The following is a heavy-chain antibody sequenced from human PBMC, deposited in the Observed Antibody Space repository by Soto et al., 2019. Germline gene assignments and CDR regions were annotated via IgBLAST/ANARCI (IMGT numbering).Heavy chain of an antibody. CDR1: GFSFSNAW. CDR3: QGAHLDY. J-gene: IGHJ4*02. Sequence: GGSLRLSCAASGFSFSNAWLNWVRQAPGKGLEWIGRIQSKTDGGTTDYAAPVEGRFTISRDDAKNSLYLQMNNLKPEDTAVYYCQGAHLDYWGQGTLVTVSS. CDR2: IQSKTDGGTT. V-gene: IGHV3-15*01.